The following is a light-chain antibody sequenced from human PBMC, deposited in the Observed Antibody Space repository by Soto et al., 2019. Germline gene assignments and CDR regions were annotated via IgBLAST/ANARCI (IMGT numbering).Light chain of an antibody. CDR3: QQYNNRPPWT. J-gene: IGKJ1*01. CDR2: GAS. V-gene: IGKV3-15*01. CDR1: QSVSSN. Sequence: EIVMTQSPATLSVSPGERATLSCRASQSVSSNLAWYHQKPGQAPRLLIYGASTRATGIPARFSGSGSGTEYTLTISSMQSEDFAVYYCQQYNNRPPWTFGQGTKVDI.